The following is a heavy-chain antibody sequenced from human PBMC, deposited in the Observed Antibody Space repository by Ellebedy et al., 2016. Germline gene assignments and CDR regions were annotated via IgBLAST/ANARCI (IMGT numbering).Heavy chain of an antibody. CDR3: ARDLGYGGNSVGEDYYGMDV. CDR1: GFTFSSYW. D-gene: IGHD4-23*01. V-gene: IGHV3-74*01. Sequence: GGSLRLSCAASGFTFSSYWMHWVRQAPGKGLVWVSRINSDGSSTSYADSVKGRFTISRGNAKNTLYLQMNSLRAEDTAVYYCARDLGYGGNSVGEDYYGMDVWGQGTTVTVSS. CDR2: INSDGSST. J-gene: IGHJ6*02.